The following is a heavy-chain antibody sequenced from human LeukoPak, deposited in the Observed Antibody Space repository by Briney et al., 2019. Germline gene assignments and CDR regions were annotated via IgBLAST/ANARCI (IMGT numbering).Heavy chain of an antibody. D-gene: IGHD6-19*01. CDR2: ISSSGSTI. J-gene: IGHJ4*02. Sequence: PGGSLRLSCAASGFTFSDYYMSWIRQAPGKGLEWVSYISSSGSTIYYADSVKGRFTISRDNAKNSLYLQMNSLRVADTAVYYCASFETVAAYPFDYWGQGTLVTVSS. CDR3: ASFETVAAYPFDY. CDR1: GFTFSDYY. V-gene: IGHV3-11*04.